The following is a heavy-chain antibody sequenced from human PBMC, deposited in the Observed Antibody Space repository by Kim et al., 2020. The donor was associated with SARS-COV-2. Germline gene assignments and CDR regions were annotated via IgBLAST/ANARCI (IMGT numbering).Heavy chain of an antibody. Sequence: ASVKVSCKASGYTFTSYAMHWVRQAPGQRLEWMGWINAGNGNTKYSQKFQGRVTITRDTSASTAYMELSSLRSEDTAVYYCARDETYYVILTGYYWKGYFDYWGQGTLVTVSS. V-gene: IGHV1-3*01. J-gene: IGHJ4*02. CDR1: GYTFTSYA. CDR2: INAGNGNT. CDR3: ARDETYYVILTGYYWKGYFDY. D-gene: IGHD3-9*01.